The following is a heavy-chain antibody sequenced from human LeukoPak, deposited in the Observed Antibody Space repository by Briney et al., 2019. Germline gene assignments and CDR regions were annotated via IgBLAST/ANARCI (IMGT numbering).Heavy chain of an antibody. D-gene: IGHD2-2*01. J-gene: IGHJ6*02. Sequence: TGGSLRLSCAASGFTFSSYSMNWVRQAPGKGLEWVSYISSSGSTIYYADSVKGRFTISRDNAKNSLYLQMNSLRDEDTAVYYCARVGAIVVVPAAIPPDYGMDVWGQGTTVTVSS. CDR2: ISSSGSTI. CDR1: GFTFSSYS. V-gene: IGHV3-48*02. CDR3: ARVGAIVVVPAAIPPDYGMDV.